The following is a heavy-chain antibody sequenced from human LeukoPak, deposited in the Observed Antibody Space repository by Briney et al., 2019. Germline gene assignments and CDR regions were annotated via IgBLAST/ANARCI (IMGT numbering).Heavy chain of an antibody. CDR1: GFTFSSYS. D-gene: IGHD3-22*01. J-gene: IGHJ4*02. CDR2: ISSSSSYI. CDR3: AKDLGYYDSSGLT. V-gene: IGHV3-21*04. Sequence: GGSLRLSCAASGFTFSSYSMNWVRQAPGKGLEWVSSISSSSSYIYYADSVKGRFTISRDNAKNSLYLQMNSLRAEDTAVYYCAKDLGYYDSSGLTWGQGTLVTVSS.